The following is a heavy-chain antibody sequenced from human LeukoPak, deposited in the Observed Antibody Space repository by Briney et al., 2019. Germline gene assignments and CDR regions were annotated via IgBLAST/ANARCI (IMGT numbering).Heavy chain of an antibody. J-gene: IGHJ3*02. CDR2: VDPEDGET. CDR1: GYTFTDYY. Sequence: ASVKVSCKASGYTFTDYYMHWVQQAPGKGLEWMGRVDPEDGETIYAEKFQGRVTITADTSTDTAYMELSSLRSEDTAVYYCATAITIFGVVRDAFDIWGQGTMVTVSS. CDR3: ATAITIFGVVRDAFDI. V-gene: IGHV1-69-2*01. D-gene: IGHD3-3*01.